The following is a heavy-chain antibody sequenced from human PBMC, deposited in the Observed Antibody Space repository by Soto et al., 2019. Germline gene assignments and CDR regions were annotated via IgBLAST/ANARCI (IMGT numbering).Heavy chain of an antibody. CDR2: ISSSGNTV. Sequence: WGSLRLSCSASGFTFSDYYMSWIRQAPGKGLEWISYISSSGNTVYYADSVEGRFTISRDNAQNSLYLQMNNLRAEDTAVYYCARDSRVYYGSGSSVDGWGQGTLVTVSS. CDR1: GFTFSDYY. V-gene: IGHV3-11*01. CDR3: ARDSRVYYGSGSSVDG. D-gene: IGHD3-10*01. J-gene: IGHJ4*02.